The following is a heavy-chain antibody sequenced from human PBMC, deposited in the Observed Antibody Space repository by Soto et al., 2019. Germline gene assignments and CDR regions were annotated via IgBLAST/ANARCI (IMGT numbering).Heavy chain of an antibody. CDR3: AREEFEDGRGHFDY. CDR1: GFTFSTSV. V-gene: IGHV3-30-3*01. D-gene: IGHD3-22*01. J-gene: IGHJ4*02. CDR2: ISYGGVNK. Sequence: QVQLVESGGGVVQPGGSLRLSCAASGFTFSTSVMHWVRQAPGKGLGWMAIISYGGVNKYYADSVKGRFTISRDISESTVYLQMNSLRTEDTAVYYCAREEFEDGRGHFDYWGQGTLVSVSS.